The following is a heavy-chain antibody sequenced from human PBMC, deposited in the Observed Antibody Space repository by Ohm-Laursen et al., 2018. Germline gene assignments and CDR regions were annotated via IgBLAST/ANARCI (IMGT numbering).Heavy chain of an antibody. D-gene: IGHD1-14*01. CDR1: GFTFDDYA. V-gene: IGHV3-9*01. CDR3: ASNADTTGFDY. Sequence: SLRLSCSASGFTFDDYAMHWVRQAPGKGLEWVSGISWNSGSIGYADSVKGRFTISRDNAKNSLYLQMNSLRAEDTALYHCASNADTTGFDYWGQGTLVTVSS. CDR2: ISWNSGSI. J-gene: IGHJ4*02.